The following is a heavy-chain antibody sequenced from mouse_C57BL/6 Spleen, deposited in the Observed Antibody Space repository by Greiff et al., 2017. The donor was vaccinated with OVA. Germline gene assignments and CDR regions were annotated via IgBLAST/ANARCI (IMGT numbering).Heavy chain of an antibody. D-gene: IGHD2-1*01. V-gene: IGHV1-52*01. CDR2: IDPSDSET. Sequence: QVQLQQPGPELVRPGSSVKLSCKASGYTFTSYWMHWVKQRPIKGLEWIGNIDPSDSETNYNQKFKDKATLTVDNSSSTAYIQLSSLTSEDSAVYYFARSGYANSYYFDYWGQGTTLTVSS. CDR3: ARSGYANSYYFDY. CDR1: GYTFTSYW. J-gene: IGHJ2*01.